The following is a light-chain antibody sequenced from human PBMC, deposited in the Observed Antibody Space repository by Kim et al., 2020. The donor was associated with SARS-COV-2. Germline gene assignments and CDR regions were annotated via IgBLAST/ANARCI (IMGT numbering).Light chain of an antibody. CDR2: GAS. CDR1: QDIGNK. Sequence: DIQMTQSPSSLAASVGDRVTITCQASQDIGNKLNWYQQKPGKAPNLLIYGASILEVGVPSRFSGSGSGTYFTFTINSLQPEDFATYYCHLYDTFGRGTKLEI. V-gene: IGKV1-33*01. CDR3: HLYDT. J-gene: IGKJ2*01.